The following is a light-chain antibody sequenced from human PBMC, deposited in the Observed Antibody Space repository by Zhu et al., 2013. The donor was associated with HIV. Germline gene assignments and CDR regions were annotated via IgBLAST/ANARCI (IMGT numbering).Light chain of an antibody. CDR2: GAS. Sequence: EIVLTQSPGTLSLSPGEGATLSCRASQSVRNNYLAWYQQKLGQAPRLLVFGASTRATGIPQRFSGSGSGTESTLTISSLQSEDFAVYYCQQYNNWPITFGQGTRLEIK. CDR3: QQYNNWPIT. J-gene: IGKJ5*01. V-gene: IGKV3D-15*01. CDR1: QSVRNN.